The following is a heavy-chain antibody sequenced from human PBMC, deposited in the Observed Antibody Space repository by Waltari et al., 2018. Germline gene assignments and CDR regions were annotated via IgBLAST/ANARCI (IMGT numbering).Heavy chain of an antibody. J-gene: IGHJ6*02. D-gene: IGHD2-2*01. CDR1: GGSFSGYY. CDR2: INHSGST. Sequence: QVQLQQWGAGLLKPSETLSLTCAVYGGSFSGYYWSWIRQPHGQGLTWIGEINHSGSTNYNPSLKSRVTISVDTSKNQFSLKLSSVTAADTAVYYCARGPQRGYCSSTSYFSRCYYYYYGMDVWGQGTTVTVSS. CDR3: ARGPQRGYCSSTSYFSRCYYYYYGMDV. V-gene: IGHV4-34*01.